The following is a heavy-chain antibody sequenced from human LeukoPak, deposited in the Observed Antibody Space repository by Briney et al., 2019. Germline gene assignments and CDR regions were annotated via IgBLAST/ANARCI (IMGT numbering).Heavy chain of an antibody. J-gene: IGHJ6*02. Sequence: ASVKVSCKASGYTFTGYYMHWVRQAPGQGLEWMGWINPNSGGTNYAQKFQGRVTMTRNTSISTAYMELSSLRSEDTAVYYCAKYPPGSMDVWGQGTTVTVSS. CDR2: INPNSGGT. V-gene: IGHV1-2*02. CDR3: AKYPPGSMDV. D-gene: IGHD2-2*02. CDR1: GYTFTGYY.